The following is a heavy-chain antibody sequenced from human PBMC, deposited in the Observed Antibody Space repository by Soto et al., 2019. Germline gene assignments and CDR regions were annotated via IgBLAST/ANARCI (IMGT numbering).Heavy chain of an antibody. CDR1: GFTFSSYA. J-gene: IGHJ6*03. V-gene: IGHV3-23*01. CDR3: AKDNFPGDFYYYYYMDV. Sequence: GGSLRLSCAASGFTFSSYAMSWVRQAPGKGLEGVSAISGSGGSTYYADSVKGRFTISRDNSKNTLYLQMNSLRAEDTAVYYCAKDNFPGDFYYYYYMDVWGKGTTVTVSS. CDR2: ISGSGGST. D-gene: IGHD7-27*01.